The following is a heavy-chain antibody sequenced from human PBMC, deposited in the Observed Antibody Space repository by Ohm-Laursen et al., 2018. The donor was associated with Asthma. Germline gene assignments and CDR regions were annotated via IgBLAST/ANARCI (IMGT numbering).Heavy chain of an antibody. D-gene: IGHD6-13*01. J-gene: IGHJ4*02. CDR2: IRWNSDST. V-gene: IGHV3-9*01. CDR1: GFTFGDYA. CDR3: AREAAAGTWEDY. Sequence: SLRLSCAATGFTFGDYAMHWVRQRPGKGLEWVSGIRWNSDSTGYVDSVKGRFTISRDNAKNTLYLKMNSLRAEDTAVYYCAREAAAGTWEDYWGQGTLVTVSS.